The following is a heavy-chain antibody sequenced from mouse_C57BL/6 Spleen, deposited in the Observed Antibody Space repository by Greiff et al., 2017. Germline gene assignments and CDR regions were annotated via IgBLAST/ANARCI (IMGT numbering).Heavy chain of an antibody. CDR2: IKPNNGGT. CDR1: GYTFTDYN. CDR3: AGYDGYLLFAY. Sequence: VQLKQSGPELVKPGASVKMSCKASGYTFTDYNMHWVKQSHGKSLEWIGYIKPNNGGTSYNQKFKGKATLTVNKSSSTAYMELRSLTSEDSAVYYCAGYDGYLLFAYWGQGTLVTVSA. V-gene: IGHV1-22*01. J-gene: IGHJ3*01. D-gene: IGHD2-3*01.